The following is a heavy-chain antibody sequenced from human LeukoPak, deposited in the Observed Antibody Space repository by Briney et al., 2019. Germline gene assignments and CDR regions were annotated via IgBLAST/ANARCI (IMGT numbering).Heavy chain of an antibody. D-gene: IGHD3-22*01. J-gene: IGHJ4*02. CDR3: ARAPRDSSSSNYMRRFDY. CDR1: GYSISSDNY. V-gene: IGHV4-38-2*01. Sequence: PSETLSLTCAVSGYSISSDNYWVWIRQPPGQGLEWTGGIYHSGSTYYNPSLKSRVTMSVDTSKNQFSLKLSSVTAADTAVYYCARAPRDSSSSNYMRRFDYWGQGTLVTASS. CDR2: IYHSGST.